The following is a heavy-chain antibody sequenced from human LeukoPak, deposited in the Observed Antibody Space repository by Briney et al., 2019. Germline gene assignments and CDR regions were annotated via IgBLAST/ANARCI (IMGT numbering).Heavy chain of an antibody. CDR1: GYTFTSYG. CDR3: ARSSITIFGVVTNFDY. D-gene: IGHD3-3*01. Sequence: ASVKVSCKASGYTFTSYGISWVRQAPGQGLEWMGWISAYNGNTNYAQKLQGRVTMTTDTSTSTAYMELRSLRSDDTAVYYCARSSITIFGVVTNFDYWGRGTLVTVSS. V-gene: IGHV1-18*01. J-gene: IGHJ4*02. CDR2: ISAYNGNT.